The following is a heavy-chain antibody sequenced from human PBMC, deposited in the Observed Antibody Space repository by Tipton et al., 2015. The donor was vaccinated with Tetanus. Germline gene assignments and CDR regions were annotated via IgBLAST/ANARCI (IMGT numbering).Heavy chain of an antibody. Sequence: SLRLSCVASGFTFSSHSINWVRQSPGKGLQWVSSISSTSSYISYTDSVKGRFTISRDNGRNSLFLQMNNLTEEDTGIYYCVTGRVFDYWGQGTLVTVSS. CDR1: GFTFSSHS. CDR2: ISSTSSYI. J-gene: IGHJ4*02. V-gene: IGHV3-21*01. CDR3: VTGRVFDY.